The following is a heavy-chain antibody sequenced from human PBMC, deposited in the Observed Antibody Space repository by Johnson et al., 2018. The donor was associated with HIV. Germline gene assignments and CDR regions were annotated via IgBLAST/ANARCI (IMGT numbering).Heavy chain of an antibody. V-gene: IGHV3-30-3*01. CDR3: ARPHIVVVTAGYAFDI. Sequence: QVYLVESGGGLVQPGGSLRLSCAASGFTFSDYYMSWIRQAPGKGLEWVAIISYDGNNKYYADSVKGRFTISRDNSKNTLYLQMNSLRAEDTAVYYCARPHIVVVTAGYAFDIWGQGTMVTVSS. J-gene: IGHJ3*02. CDR1: GFTFSDYY. CDR2: ISYDGNNK. D-gene: IGHD2-21*02.